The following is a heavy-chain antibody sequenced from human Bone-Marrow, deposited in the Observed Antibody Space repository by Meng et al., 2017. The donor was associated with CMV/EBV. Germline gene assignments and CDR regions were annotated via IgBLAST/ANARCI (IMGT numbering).Heavy chain of an antibody. V-gene: IGHV3-21*01. CDR2: ISSSSSYI. CDR1: GFTFSSYS. J-gene: IGHJ5*02. Sequence: GFTFSSYSMNWVRQAPGKGLEWVSSISSSSSYIYYADSVKGRFTISRDNAKNSLYLQMNSLRAEDTAVYYCARGRKNWNYGNWFDPWGQGTLVTVSS. CDR3: ARGRKNWNYGNWFDP. D-gene: IGHD1-7*01.